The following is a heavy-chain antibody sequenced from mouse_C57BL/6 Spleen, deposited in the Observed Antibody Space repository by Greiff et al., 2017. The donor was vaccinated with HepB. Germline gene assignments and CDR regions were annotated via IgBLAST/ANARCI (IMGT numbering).Heavy chain of an antibody. D-gene: IGHD2-1*01. V-gene: IGHV1-59*01. CDR3: ARVEIYYGRDYAMDY. J-gene: IGHJ4*01. CDR2: IDPSDSYT. Sequence: QVQLQQPGAELVRPGTLVKLSCKASGYTFTSYWMHWVKQRPGQGLEWIGVIDPSDSYTNYNQKFKGKATLTVDTSSSTAYMQLSSLTSEDSAVYYCARVEIYYGRDYAMDYWGQGTSVTVSS. CDR1: GYTFTSYW.